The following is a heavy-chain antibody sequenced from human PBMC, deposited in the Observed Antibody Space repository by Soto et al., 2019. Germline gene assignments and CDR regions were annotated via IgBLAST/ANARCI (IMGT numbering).Heavy chain of an antibody. CDR3: ARSQGSSTSLEIYYYYYYGMDV. V-gene: IGHV1-69*01. Sequence: QVQLVQSGAEVKKPGSSVKVSCKASGDTLSSYAISWVRQAPGQGLEWMGGIIPISGTANYAQKFQGRVTITADESTRTACMELSSLRSEDTAVYYCARSQGSSTSLEIYYYYYYGMDVWGQGTTVTVSS. J-gene: IGHJ6*02. CDR2: IIPISGTA. D-gene: IGHD2-2*01. CDR1: GDTLSSYA.